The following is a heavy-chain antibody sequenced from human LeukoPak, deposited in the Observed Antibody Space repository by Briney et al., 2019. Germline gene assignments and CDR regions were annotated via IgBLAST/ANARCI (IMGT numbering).Heavy chain of an antibody. CDR3: ARVYDSSGRDAFDI. J-gene: IGHJ3*02. Sequence: PSETLSLTCAVYGGSFSGYYWSWIRQPPGRGLEWIGEINHSGSTNYNPSLKGRVTISVDTSKNQFSLKLSSVTAADTAVYYCARVYDSSGRDAFDIWGQGTMVTVSS. D-gene: IGHD3-22*01. CDR2: INHSGST. V-gene: IGHV4-34*01. CDR1: GGSFSGYY.